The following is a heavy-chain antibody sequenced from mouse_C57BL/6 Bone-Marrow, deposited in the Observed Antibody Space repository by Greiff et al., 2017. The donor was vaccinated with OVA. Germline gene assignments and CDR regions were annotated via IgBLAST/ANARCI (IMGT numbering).Heavy chain of an antibody. CDR1: GYSITSGYF. D-gene: IGHD1-1*01. V-gene: IGHV3-6*01. J-gene: IGHJ4*01. CDR3: ARFSDYYYGSSYAMDY. Sequence: EVKLVESGPGLVKPSQSLSLTCSVTGYSITSGYFWNWIRQFPGNKLEWMGYISYAGSNNYNPSLKNRISITRDTSKNQFFLKLNSVTTEDTATYYCARFSDYYYGSSYAMDYWGQGTSVTVSS. CDR2: ISYAGSN.